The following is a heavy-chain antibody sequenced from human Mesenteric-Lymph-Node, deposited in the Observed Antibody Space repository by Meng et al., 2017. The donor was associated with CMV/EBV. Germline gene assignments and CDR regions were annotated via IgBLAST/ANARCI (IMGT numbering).Heavy chain of an antibody. Sequence: GGSLRLSCAASGFTFSSYAMHWVRQAPGKGLEWVSYISSSSSSIYYADSVKGRFTISRDNAKNSLSLLMNSLRAEDTAVYYCATSTGFLEWFDPWGQGTLVTVSS. CDR2: ISSSSSSI. J-gene: IGHJ5*02. CDR3: ATSTGFLEWFDP. V-gene: IGHV3-48*04. CDR1: GFTFSSYA. D-gene: IGHD3-3*01.